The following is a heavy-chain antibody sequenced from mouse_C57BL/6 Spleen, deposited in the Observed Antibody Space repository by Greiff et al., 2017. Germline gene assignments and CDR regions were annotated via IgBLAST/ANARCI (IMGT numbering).Heavy chain of an antibody. CDR3: ARIYYDYAWFAY. CDR2: ISSGGSYT. J-gene: IGHJ3*01. Sequence: EVKLVESGGDLVKPGGSLKLSCAASGFTFSSYGMSWVRQTPDKRLEWVATISSGGSYTYYPDSVKGRFTISRDNAKNTLYLQMSSLKSEDTAMXYCARIYYDYAWFAYWGQGTLVTVSA. D-gene: IGHD2-4*01. CDR1: GFTFSSYG. V-gene: IGHV5-6*01.